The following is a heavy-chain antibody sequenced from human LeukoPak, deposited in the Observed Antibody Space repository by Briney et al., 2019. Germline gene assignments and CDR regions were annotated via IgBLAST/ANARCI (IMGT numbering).Heavy chain of an antibody. J-gene: IGHJ4*02. CDR2: IRYDGTIK. V-gene: IGHV3-30*02. D-gene: IGHD6-6*01. CDR1: GFTFSSYA. Sequence: GGSLRLSCAGSGFTFSSYARHWIRQAPGTGLEWVAYIRYDGTIKYYAESVEGRFTISRDNSKNTLVLQMNSLRGDDTAVYYCAKDQGRFEDSSSSDWGQGTVVTVSS. CDR3: AKDQGRFEDSSSSD.